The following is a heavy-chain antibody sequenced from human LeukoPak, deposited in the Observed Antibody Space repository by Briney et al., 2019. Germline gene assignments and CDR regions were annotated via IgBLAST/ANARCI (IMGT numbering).Heavy chain of an antibody. CDR1: GGSTSSSNYY. V-gene: IGHV4-61*05. D-gene: IGHD3-22*01. CDR2: IYTSGST. Sequence: SETLSLTCTVSGGSTSSSNYYWGWVRQPPGKGLEWIGRIYTSGSTNYNPSLKSRVTMSVDTSKNQFSLKLSSVTAADTAVYYCASNGSPYYYDSSGYEPSYYFDYWGQGTLVTVSS. J-gene: IGHJ4*02. CDR3: ASNGSPYYYDSSGYEPSYYFDY.